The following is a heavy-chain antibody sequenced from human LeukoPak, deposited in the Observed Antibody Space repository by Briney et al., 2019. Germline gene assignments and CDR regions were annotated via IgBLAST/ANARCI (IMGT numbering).Heavy chain of an antibody. J-gene: IGHJ4*02. Sequence: GRSLRLSCAASGFTFSSYALHWVRQAPGKGLEWVAVIPYDGSNKYHADSVKGRFTISRDNSKNTLYLQMNSLRAEDTAVYYCARENWPSGLAYWGQGTLVTVSS. V-gene: IGHV3-30-3*01. D-gene: IGHD6-19*01. CDR2: IPYDGSNK. CDR3: ARENWPSGLAY. CDR1: GFTFSSYA.